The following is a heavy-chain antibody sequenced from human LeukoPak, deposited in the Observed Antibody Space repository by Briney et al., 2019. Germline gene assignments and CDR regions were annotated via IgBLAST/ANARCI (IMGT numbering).Heavy chain of an antibody. V-gene: IGHV4-39*01. CDR3: ARRSVPGTFTPNNWFDP. J-gene: IGHJ5*02. Sequence: PSETLSLTCTVSGASISSTTYYWDWIRQPPGKGLEWIGSFHYSGSTYYNPTLKSRVTISVDTSKNQLSLRLNSVTAADTAMYYCARRSVPGTFTPNNWFDPWGQGTLVTVSS. CDR2: FHYSGST. D-gene: IGHD3-10*02. CDR1: GASISSTTYY.